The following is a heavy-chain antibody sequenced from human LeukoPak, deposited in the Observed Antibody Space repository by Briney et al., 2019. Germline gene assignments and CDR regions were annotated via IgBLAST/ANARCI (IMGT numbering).Heavy chain of an antibody. V-gene: IGHV3-11*04. Sequence: GGSLRLSCAASGFTFSDYYMSWIRQAPGKGLEWVSYISSSGSTIYYADSVKGRFTISRDNAKNTLFLQMNSLRAEDTAVYYCATTGSGSYYDYWGQGTLVTVSS. CDR2: ISSSGSTI. J-gene: IGHJ4*02. D-gene: IGHD1-26*01. CDR1: GFTFSDYY. CDR3: ATTGSGSYYDY.